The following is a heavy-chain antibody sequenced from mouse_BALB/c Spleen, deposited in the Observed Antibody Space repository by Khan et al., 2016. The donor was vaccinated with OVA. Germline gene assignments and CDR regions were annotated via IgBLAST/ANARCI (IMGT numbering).Heavy chain of an antibody. CDR2: IFNSGST. CDR1: GDSITSGY. J-gene: IGHJ3*01. V-gene: IGHV3-8*02. CDR3: ARSTYRYAFAY. Sequence: EVQLQESGLSLVKPSQTLSLTCSVTGDSITSGYWCWIRKFPGNKLEYMGYIFNSGSTFYNPSLKSRISLTRHTSQNQYYLQLNSVTTEDTATYYCARSTYRYAFAYWGQGTLVTVSA. D-gene: IGHD2-14*01.